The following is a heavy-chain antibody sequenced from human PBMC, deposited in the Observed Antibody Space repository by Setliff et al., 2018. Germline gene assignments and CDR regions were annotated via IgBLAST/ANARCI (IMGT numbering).Heavy chain of an antibody. CDR2: VIPMARSA. V-gene: IGHV1-69*11. CDR1: GGTFSNNA. Sequence: AVKVSCKASGGTFSNNAFAWVRQAPGQGLEWMGRVIPMARSANYAQKFEGRVTITADESTNTAYMEVSGLRSEDTAVYYCARLVRYCTRTSCQRTSGAELWGQGTLVTVSS. J-gene: IGHJ4*02. CDR3: ARLVRYCTRTSCQRTSGAEL. D-gene: IGHD2-2*01.